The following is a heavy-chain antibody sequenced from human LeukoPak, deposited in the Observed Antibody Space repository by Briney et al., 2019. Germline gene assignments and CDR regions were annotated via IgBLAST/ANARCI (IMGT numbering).Heavy chain of an antibody. V-gene: IGHV1-3*03. Sequence: GASVKVSCKASGYTFTGYYMHWVRQAPGQRLEWMGWITTDNGDTKYSQDFQGRVTITRDTSASTAYMELSSLRSEDMAVYYCARGNSGYDYGYFDYWGQGTLVTVSS. J-gene: IGHJ4*02. CDR1: GYTFTGYY. CDR2: ITTDNGDT. D-gene: IGHD5-12*01. CDR3: ARGNSGYDYGYFDY.